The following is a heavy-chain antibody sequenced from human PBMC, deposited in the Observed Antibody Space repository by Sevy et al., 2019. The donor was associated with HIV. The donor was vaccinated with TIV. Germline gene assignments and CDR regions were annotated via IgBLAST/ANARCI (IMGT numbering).Heavy chain of an antibody. J-gene: IGHJ3*02. V-gene: IGHV3-30-3*01. D-gene: IGHD3-10*01. CDR1: GFTFSSYA. Sequence: GGSLRLSCAASGFTFSSYAMHWVRQAPGKGLEWVAVISYDGSNKYYAYSVKGRFTISRDNSKNTLYLQMNSLRAEDTAVYYCSRDSLMVRGVTAGAFDIWGQGTMVTVSS. CDR3: SRDSLMVRGVTAGAFDI. CDR2: ISYDGSNK.